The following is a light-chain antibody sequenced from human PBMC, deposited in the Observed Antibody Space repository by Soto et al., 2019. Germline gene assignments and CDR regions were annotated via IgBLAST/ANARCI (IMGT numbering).Light chain of an antibody. CDR2: DAS. V-gene: IGKV1-5*01. Sequence: DIQMTQSPSTLSASVGDRVTITCRASQSISSWLAWYQQKPGKAPKLLIYDASSLESGVASSFSGSGSGTELTLTISSLQPDDFAPYYCEQYNSYSPLTFGGGTKVEIK. CDR1: QSISSW. CDR3: EQYNSYSPLT. J-gene: IGKJ4*01.